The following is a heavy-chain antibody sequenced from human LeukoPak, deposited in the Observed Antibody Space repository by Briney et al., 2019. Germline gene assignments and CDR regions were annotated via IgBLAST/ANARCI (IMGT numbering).Heavy chain of an antibody. J-gene: IGHJ5*02. Sequence: SETLSLTCAVYGGSFSGYYWSWIRQPPGKGLEWIGEINHSGSTNYNPSLKSRVTISVDTSKNQFSLKLSSVTAADTAVYYCARGPFYGDYDPPYKNWFDPWGQGTLVTVSS. V-gene: IGHV4-34*01. CDR1: GGSFSGYY. CDR3: ARGPFYGDYDPPYKNWFDP. D-gene: IGHD4-17*01. CDR2: INHSGST.